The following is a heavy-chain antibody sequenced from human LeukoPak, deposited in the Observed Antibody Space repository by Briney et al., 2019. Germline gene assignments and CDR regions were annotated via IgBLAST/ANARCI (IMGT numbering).Heavy chain of an antibody. Sequence: ASVRVSCKASGYTFTSYGISWVRQAPGQGLEWMGWISAYNGNTNYAQKLQGRVTMTTDTSTSTAYMELRSLRSDDTAVYYCARADSGYDYLDYWGQGILVTVSS. CDR3: ARADSGYDYLDY. CDR1: GYTFTSYG. CDR2: ISAYNGNT. D-gene: IGHD5-12*01. J-gene: IGHJ4*02. V-gene: IGHV1-18*01.